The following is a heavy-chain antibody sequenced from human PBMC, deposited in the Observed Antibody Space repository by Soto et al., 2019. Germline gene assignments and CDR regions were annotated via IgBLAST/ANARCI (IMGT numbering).Heavy chain of an antibody. CDR3: ARDGRYYDSSGYYYSCYYGMDD. V-gene: IGHV3-33*01. Sequence: PVGSLRLSCAASGFTFSSYGMHWVRQAPGKGLEWVAVIWYDGSNKYYADSVKGRFTISRDNSKNTLYLQMNSLRAEDTAVYYCARDGRYYDSSGYYYSCYYGMDDWGQGTTVTVSS. CDR2: IWYDGSNK. CDR1: GFTFSSYG. J-gene: IGHJ6*02. D-gene: IGHD3-22*01.